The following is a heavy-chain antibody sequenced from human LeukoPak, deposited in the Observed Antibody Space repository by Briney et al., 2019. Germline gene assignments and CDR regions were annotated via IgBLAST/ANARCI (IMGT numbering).Heavy chain of an antibody. Sequence: ASVKVSCKVSGYTFTTFGINWVRQAPGQGLEWMGWISVYNGDTNYAQKLQGRVTMTTDTSTNTAYMELRSLRSDDTAVYYCARDQGRDGYNSWASIDYWGQGTLVTVSS. CDR3: ARDQGRDGYNSWASIDY. V-gene: IGHV1-18*01. D-gene: IGHD5-24*01. CDR1: GYTFTTFG. CDR2: ISVYNGDT. J-gene: IGHJ4*02.